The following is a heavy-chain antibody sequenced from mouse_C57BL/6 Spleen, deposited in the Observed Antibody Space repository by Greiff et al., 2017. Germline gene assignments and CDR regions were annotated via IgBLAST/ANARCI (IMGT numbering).Heavy chain of an antibody. CDR3: GREDPFAY. Sequence: QVQLKESGPELVKPGASVKISCKASGYAFSSSWMNWVKQRPGKGLEWIGRIDPGDGDTNYNGKFKGKATLTADKSSSTAYMQLISLTSEDSAVYVCGREDPFAYWGQGTLGTVSA. V-gene: IGHV1-82*01. J-gene: IGHJ3*01. CDR2: IDPGDGDT. CDR1: GYAFSSSW.